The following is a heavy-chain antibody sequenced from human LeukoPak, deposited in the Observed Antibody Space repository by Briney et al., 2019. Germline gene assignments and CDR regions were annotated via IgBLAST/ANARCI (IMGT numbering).Heavy chain of an antibody. CDR1: GGSISSGDYY. D-gene: IGHD2-8*02. V-gene: IGHV4-30-4*01. J-gene: IGHJ5*02. CDR3: ARATGADEMYNWFDP. CDR2: IYYSGST. Sequence: SQTLSLTCTVPGGSISSGDYYWSWIRQPPGKGLEWIGYIYYSGSTYYNPSLKSRVTISVDTSKNQFSLKLSSVTAADTAVYYCARATGADEMYNWFDPWGQGTLVIVSS.